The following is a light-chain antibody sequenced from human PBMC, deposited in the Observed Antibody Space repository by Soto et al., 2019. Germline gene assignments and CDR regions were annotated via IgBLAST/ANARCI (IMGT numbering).Light chain of an antibody. CDR1: LSVSVY. CDR2: DAS. Sequence: EIVMTQSPTILSVSPGERATLSCRTSLSVSVYLDWYQQKPGRAPRLLISDASNRATGIPARFSGSGSGTDFTLTISSLEPEDFAVYYCHQRQYWPPITFGQGTRLEIK. CDR3: HQRQYWPPIT. J-gene: IGKJ5*01. V-gene: IGKV3-11*01.